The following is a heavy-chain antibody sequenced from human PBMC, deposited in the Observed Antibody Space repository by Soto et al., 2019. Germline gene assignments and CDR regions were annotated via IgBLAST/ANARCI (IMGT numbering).Heavy chain of an antibody. J-gene: IGHJ4*02. V-gene: IGHV3-23*01. D-gene: IGHD3-16*02. CDR1: GFTFSSYA. Sequence: GGSLRLSCAASGFTFSSYAMSWVRQAPGKGLEWVSAISGSGGSTYYADSVKGRFTISRNNSKNTLYLQMNSQRAEDTAVYYCAKHYIWGSYRYTPVDYWGQGTLVTVSS. CDR2: ISGSGGST. CDR3: AKHYIWGSYRYTPVDY.